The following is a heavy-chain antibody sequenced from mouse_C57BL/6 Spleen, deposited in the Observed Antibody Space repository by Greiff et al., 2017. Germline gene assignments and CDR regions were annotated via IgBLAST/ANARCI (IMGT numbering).Heavy chain of an antibody. Sequence: EVQLQQSGAELVRPGASVKLSCTASGFNIKDYYMHWVKQRPEQGLEWIGRIDPEDGDTEYAPKFQGKATMTADTSSNTAYLQLSSLTSEDTAVYYCTTGYFYDYGVGAYWGQGTLVTVSA. CDR3: TTGYFYDYGVGAY. J-gene: IGHJ3*01. CDR2: IDPEDGDT. V-gene: IGHV14-1*01. CDR1: GFNIKDYY. D-gene: IGHD2-4*01.